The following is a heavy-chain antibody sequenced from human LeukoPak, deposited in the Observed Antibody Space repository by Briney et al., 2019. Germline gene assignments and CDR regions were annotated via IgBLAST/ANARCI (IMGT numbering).Heavy chain of an antibody. D-gene: IGHD1-1*01. V-gene: IGHV4-4*08. CDR3: ARRIQLWSYWHFDL. CDR1: GDSISRES. J-gene: IGHJ2*01. CDR2: SYDSWRM. Sequence: SETLSLTCTVSGDSISRESWSWIRQAPGKGLECIGYSYDSWRMNYNPSLQSRVTISLDTSKNRLSLQLSSVTAADTAVYYCARRIQLWSYWHFDLWGRGTLVTVTS.